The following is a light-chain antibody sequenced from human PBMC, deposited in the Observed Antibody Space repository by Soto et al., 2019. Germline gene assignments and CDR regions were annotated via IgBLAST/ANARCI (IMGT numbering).Light chain of an antibody. CDR1: QTISSY. CDR3: QQSYSTPIT. CDR2: AAS. V-gene: IGKV1-39*01. Sequence: DIQMTQSPSSLSPSVGARVTITCRASQTISSYLNWYQQKPGKAPKLPIYAASSLQSGVPSRFSGSGSGTDFTLSMSSLQPEDFATYYCQQSYSTPITFGQGTRLEI. J-gene: IGKJ5*01.